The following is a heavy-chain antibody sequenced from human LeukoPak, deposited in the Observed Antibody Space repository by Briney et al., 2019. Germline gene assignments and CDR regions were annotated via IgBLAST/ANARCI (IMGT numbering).Heavy chain of an antibody. V-gene: IGHV4-59*01. Sequence: SETLSLTCSISGGSIKSYYWSWIRQPPGKGLEWIGSIYYSGSTYYNPSLKSRVTISVDTSKNQFSLKLSSVTAADTAVYYCARVYSSSSGVDYWGQGTLVTVSS. CDR2: IYYSGST. CDR3: ARVYSSSSGVDY. D-gene: IGHD6-6*01. CDR1: GGSIKSYY. J-gene: IGHJ4*02.